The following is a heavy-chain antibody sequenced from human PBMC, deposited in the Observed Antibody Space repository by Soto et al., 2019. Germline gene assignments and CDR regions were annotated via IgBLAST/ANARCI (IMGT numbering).Heavy chain of an antibody. J-gene: IGHJ6*02. CDR3: ARSSGTYPPSRYYYGLDV. CDR1: GYTFTSYG. V-gene: IGHV1-18*01. D-gene: IGHD1-26*01. Sequence: QVQLVQSGPEVKKPGASVKVSCKASGYTFTSYGFSWVRQAPGQGLEWMGWISAHNGDTIYAQKFQDRITMTTDTSTNTAYLELRSPKSGDTAVFYCARSSGTYPPSRYYYGLDVWGQGTTVTVSS. CDR2: ISAHNGDT.